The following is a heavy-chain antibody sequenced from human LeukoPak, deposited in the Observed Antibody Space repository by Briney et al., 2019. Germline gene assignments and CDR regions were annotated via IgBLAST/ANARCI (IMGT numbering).Heavy chain of an antibody. CDR1: GFTFSSYS. Sequence: GGSLRLSCAASGFTFSSYSMNWVRQAPGKGLEWVSSISSSSSYIYYADSVKGRFTISRDNAKNSLYLQMNSLRAEDTAVYYCARVVVAGPRAFDYWGQGTLVTVSS. CDR3: ARVVVAGPRAFDY. V-gene: IGHV3-21*04. J-gene: IGHJ4*02. D-gene: IGHD6-19*01. CDR2: ISSSSSYI.